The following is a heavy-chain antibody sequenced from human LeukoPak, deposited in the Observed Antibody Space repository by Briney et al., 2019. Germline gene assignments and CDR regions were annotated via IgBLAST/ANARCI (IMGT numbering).Heavy chain of an antibody. J-gene: IGHJ3*02. D-gene: IGHD2-2*01. CDR3: ARVEYCSTTSCYTGLGAFDI. CDR2: IIPMFGTP. Sequence: GASVKVSCKASGGTLSNYAISWVRQAPGQGLEWMGGIIPMFGTPNCAQKFQGRVTITADESTSTAYVELGSLRSEDTAVYYCARVEYCSTTSCYTGLGAFDIWGQGTMVTVSS. CDR1: GGTLSNYA. V-gene: IGHV1-69*13.